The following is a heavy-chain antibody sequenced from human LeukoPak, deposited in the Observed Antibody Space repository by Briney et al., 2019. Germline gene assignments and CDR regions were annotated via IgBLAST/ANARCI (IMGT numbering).Heavy chain of an antibody. CDR2: ITTSGASI. Sequence: GGSLRLSCASSGFTFNYYAMTWVRQAPGKGLEWVSSITTSGASIYYADSVKGRFTISRDNSKNSLYLQMTSLRAEDTAVYYCARDYPTSGIVTLFDYWGQGTLVTVSS. J-gene: IGHJ4*02. CDR3: ARDYPTSGIVTLFDY. D-gene: IGHD1-1*01. CDR1: GFTFNYYA. V-gene: IGHV3-23*01.